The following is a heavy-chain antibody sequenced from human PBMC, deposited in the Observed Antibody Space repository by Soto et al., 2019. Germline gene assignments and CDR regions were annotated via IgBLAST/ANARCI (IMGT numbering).Heavy chain of an antibody. CDR1: GYTFTSFP. J-gene: IGHJ4*02. CDR3: ATRDPGHY. CDR2: ITSHNGRT. Sequence: AAVKVSCKASGYTFTSFPVSWVRQAPGQGLEWMGSITSHNGRTEYAQKFQGRVTMTRDTSTSTVYMELSSLRSEDTAVYYCATRDPGHYWGQGTLVTVS. V-gene: IGHV1-18*04.